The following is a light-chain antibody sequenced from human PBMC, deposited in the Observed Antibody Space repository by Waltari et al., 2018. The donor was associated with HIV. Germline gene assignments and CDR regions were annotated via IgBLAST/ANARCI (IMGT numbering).Light chain of an antibody. Sequence: VTISCSGSSSNIGSNYVYWYQQLPGTAPKLLIYRNNQRPSGVPDRFSGSKSGTSASLAISGLRSEDEADYYCAAWDDSLSGWVFGGGTKLTVL. CDR2: RNN. V-gene: IGLV1-47*01. CDR3: AAWDDSLSGWV. J-gene: IGLJ3*02. CDR1: SSNIGSNY.